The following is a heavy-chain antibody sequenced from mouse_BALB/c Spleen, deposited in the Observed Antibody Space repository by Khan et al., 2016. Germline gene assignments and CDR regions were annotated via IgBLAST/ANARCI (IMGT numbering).Heavy chain of an antibody. CDR3: ASDMITTRYFDY. CDR1: GYSITSDYA. CDR2: ISYSGRT. J-gene: IGHJ2*01. D-gene: IGHD2-4*01. V-gene: IGHV3-2*02. Sequence: EVQLQESGPGLVKPSQSLSLTCTVTGYSITSDYAWNWIRQFPGNKLEWMGYISYSGRTSYNPPLKSRSSITRHTSKNQFFLQLNSVTTDYAATYYCASDMITTRYFDYWGHGTTLTVAS.